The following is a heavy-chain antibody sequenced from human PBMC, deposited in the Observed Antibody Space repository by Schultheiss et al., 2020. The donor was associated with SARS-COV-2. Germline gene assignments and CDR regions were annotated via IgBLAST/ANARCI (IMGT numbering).Heavy chain of an antibody. Sequence: SETLSLTCAVSGGSISSSNWWSWVRQPPGKGLEWIGSIYHSGSTYYNPSLKSRVTISVDTSKNQFSLKLSSVTAADTAVYYCARGGRQQLDGMDVWGQGTTVTVSS. V-gene: IGHV4-4*02. CDR3: ARGGRQQLDGMDV. J-gene: IGHJ6*02. CDR2: IYHSGST. D-gene: IGHD6-13*01. CDR1: GGSISSSNW.